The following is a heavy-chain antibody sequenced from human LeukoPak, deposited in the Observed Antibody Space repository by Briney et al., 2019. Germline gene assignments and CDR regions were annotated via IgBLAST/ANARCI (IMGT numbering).Heavy chain of an antibody. J-gene: IGHJ4*02. Sequence: GGSLRLSCAASGFTFSSYALSWVRQAPGKGLEWVSAISGSGGSTYYADSVKGRFTISRGNSKNALYLQMNSLRAEDTAVYYCAKGVDTETKAIDYWGQGTLVTVSS. CDR2: ISGSGGST. CDR1: GFTFSSYA. D-gene: IGHD5-18*01. V-gene: IGHV3-23*01. CDR3: AKGVDTETKAIDY.